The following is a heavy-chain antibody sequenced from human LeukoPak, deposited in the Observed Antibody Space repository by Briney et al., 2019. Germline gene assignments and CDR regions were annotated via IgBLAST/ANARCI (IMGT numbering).Heavy chain of an antibody. V-gene: IGHV3-21*04. CDR1: GFTFSSYS. CDR3: ARDGSWTSTYYYGFAGMDV. J-gene: IGHJ6*02. Sequence: PGGSLRLSCAASGFTFSSYSMNWVRQAPGKGLEWVSSISSSSSYIYYTDSVKGRFTIPRGNAKNSLYLQMNSLRAEDTAVYYCARDGSWTSTYYYGFAGMDVWGRGTTVTVSS. CDR2: ISSSSSYI. D-gene: IGHD3-10*01.